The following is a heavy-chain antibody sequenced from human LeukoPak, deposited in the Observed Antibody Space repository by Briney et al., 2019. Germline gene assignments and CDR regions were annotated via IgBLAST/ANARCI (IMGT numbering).Heavy chain of an antibody. CDR3: ARAVVATVYFDY. CDR2: IYYSGST. CDR1: GGSISSYY. D-gene: IGHD5-12*01. Sequence: SETLSLTRTVSGGSISSYYWSWIRQPPGKGLEWIGYIYYSGSTNYNPSLKSRVTISVDTSKNQFSLKLSSVTAADTAVYYCARAVVATVYFDYWGQGTLVTVSS. V-gene: IGHV4-59*08. J-gene: IGHJ4*02.